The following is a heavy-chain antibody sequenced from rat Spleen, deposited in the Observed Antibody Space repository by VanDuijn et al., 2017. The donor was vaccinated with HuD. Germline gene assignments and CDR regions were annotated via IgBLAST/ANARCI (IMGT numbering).Heavy chain of an antibody. Sequence: EVKLVESGGGLVQPGRSLKLSCAASGFSFSKYGVAWVRQAPTKGLEWVATIIYDGSSTYYRDSVKGRFTISRDNAKSTLYLQMDSLRSEDTATYYCARHTPFNYGTVGDYWGQGVMVTVSS. CDR3: ARHTPFNYGTVGDY. CDR1: GFSFSKYG. V-gene: IGHV5-29*01. D-gene: IGHD1-11*01. CDR2: IIYDGSST. J-gene: IGHJ2*01.